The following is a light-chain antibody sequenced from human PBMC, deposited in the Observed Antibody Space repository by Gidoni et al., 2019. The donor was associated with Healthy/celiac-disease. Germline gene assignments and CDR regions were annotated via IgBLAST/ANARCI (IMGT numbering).Light chain of an antibody. Sequence: IHLPQSPSSLSASVGDRVPITCQASQDISNYLNLYQQKPGKAPKLLIYDASNVETGVQSRFSGSGSGTDLTFTISSLQPEDIATYYCQQYDNHPFTFXPXTKVDIK. CDR3: QQYDNHPFT. CDR2: DAS. J-gene: IGKJ3*01. CDR1: QDISNY. V-gene: IGKV1-33*01.